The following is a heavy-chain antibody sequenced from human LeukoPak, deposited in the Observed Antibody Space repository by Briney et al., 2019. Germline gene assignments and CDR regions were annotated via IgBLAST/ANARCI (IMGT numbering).Heavy chain of an antibody. CDR2: IKQDGSEK. D-gene: IGHD3-16*01. J-gene: IGHJ1*01. CDR3: TRGDLGGVTGRAYQH. CDR1: GFTFSSYS. V-gene: IGHV3-7*01. Sequence: GGSLRLSCAASGFTFSSYSMNWVRQAPGKGLEWVANIKQDGSEKYYMDSVKGRFTISRDNAKNSLYLQMNSLRAEDTAVYYCTRGDLGGVTGRAYQHWGQGTLATVSS.